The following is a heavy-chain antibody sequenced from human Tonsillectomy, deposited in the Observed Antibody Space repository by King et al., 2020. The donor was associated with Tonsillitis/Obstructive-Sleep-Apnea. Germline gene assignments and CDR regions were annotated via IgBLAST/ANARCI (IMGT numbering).Heavy chain of an antibody. CDR2: INAGNGNT. CDR1: GYTFTSFA. J-gene: IGHJ6*03. D-gene: IGHD3-3*01. CDR3: ARDNRPYDFWSCPSLNYYDYMDV. Sequence: QLVQAGAEVKKPGASVKVSCKASGYTFTSFAMHWLRQAPGQRLEWMGWINAGNGNTKYSQKLQGRVTITRDTSASTAYMERSSLRSEDTAVYYCARDNRPYDFWSCPSLNYYDYMDVCGRGTTVTVSS. V-gene: IGHV1-3*01.